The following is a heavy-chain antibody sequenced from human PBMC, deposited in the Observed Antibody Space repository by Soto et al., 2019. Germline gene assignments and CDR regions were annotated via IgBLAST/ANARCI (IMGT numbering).Heavy chain of an antibody. CDR2: IYTSGST. J-gene: IGHJ4*02. D-gene: IGHD1-26*01. CDR3: ARGGTPGGTYDYFDY. CDR1: GGSISSYY. Sequence: SETLSLTCTVSGGSISSYYWSWIRQPAGKGLEWIGRIYTSGSTNYNPSLKSRVTMSVDTSKNQFSLKLSSVTAADTAVYYCARGGTPGGTYDYFDYWGQGTLVTVSS. V-gene: IGHV4-4*07.